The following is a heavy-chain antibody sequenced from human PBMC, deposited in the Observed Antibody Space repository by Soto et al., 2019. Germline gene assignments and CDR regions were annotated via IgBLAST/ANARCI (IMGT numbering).Heavy chain of an antibody. J-gene: IGHJ4*02. V-gene: IGHV1-18*01. D-gene: IGHD3-10*01. CDR2: ISPYNGNT. CDR3: VRDLDGSGSYYTDH. CDR1: GYIFITYG. Sequence: GASVKVSFKAAGYIFITYGVSWVRQAPGQGLEWMGRISPYNGNTNYAQSLQGRVTMTTDTSTSTAYMELRSLRSDDTAVYYCVRDLDGSGSYYTDHWGLGTQVTVSS.